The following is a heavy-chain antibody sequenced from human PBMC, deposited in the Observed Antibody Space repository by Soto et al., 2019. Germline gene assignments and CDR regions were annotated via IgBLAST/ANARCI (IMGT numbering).Heavy chain of an antibody. J-gene: IGHJ4*02. CDR1: GFSFSNYG. V-gene: IGHV3-30*03. Sequence: QVQLVESGGGVVQPGRSLRLSCAASGFSFSNYGMHWVRQAPGKGLEWVSLISYDVSKKYYADSVKGRFTISRDNSKNTLWLQVNSLRAEDTAVYYCASDSQDYAIDYWGQGTLVTVSS. CDR2: ISYDVSKK. CDR3: ASDSQDYAIDY. D-gene: IGHD2-2*01.